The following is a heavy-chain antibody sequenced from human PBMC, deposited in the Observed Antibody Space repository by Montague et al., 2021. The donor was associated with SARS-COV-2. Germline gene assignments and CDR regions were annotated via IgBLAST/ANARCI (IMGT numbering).Heavy chain of an antibody. CDR2: IYPDDSDT. D-gene: IGHD3-10*01. Sequence: QSGAEVKKPGESLMISCKGSGYSFTSYWVGWVRQMPGKGLEWMGIIYPDDSDTRYSPSFQGQVTISADKSISTAYLQWSSLKASDTAMYYCARLSYYGSGSYPFDYWGQGTLVTVSS. CDR1: GYSFTSYW. J-gene: IGHJ4*02. CDR3: ARLSYYGSGSYPFDY. V-gene: IGHV5-51*01.